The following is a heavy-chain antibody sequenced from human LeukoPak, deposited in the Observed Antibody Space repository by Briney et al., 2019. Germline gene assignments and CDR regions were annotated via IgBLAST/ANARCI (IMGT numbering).Heavy chain of an antibody. D-gene: IGHD1-1*01. CDR3: ARDWHDVTAFDI. J-gene: IGHJ3*02. Sequence: ASVKVSCKASGYTFTSYDINWVRQATGQGLEWMGWMNPNSGNTGYAQKFQGRVTMTRNTSISTAYTELSSLRSEDTAVYYCARDWHDVTAFDIWGQGTMVTVSS. V-gene: IGHV1-8*01. CDR1: GYTFTSYD. CDR2: MNPNSGNT.